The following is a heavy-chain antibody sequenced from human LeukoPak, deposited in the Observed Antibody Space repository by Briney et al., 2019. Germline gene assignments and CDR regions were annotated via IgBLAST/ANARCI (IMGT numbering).Heavy chain of an antibody. Sequence: SETLSLTCTVSGGSISSYYWSWIRQPPGKGLEWIGYIYYSGSTNYNPSLKSRVTISVDTSKNQFSLKLSSVTAADTAVYYCARAISPQGYSSGWYYFDCWGQGTLVTVSS. CDR3: ARAISPQGYSSGWYYFDC. D-gene: IGHD6-19*01. CDR2: IYYSGST. J-gene: IGHJ4*02. V-gene: IGHV4-59*01. CDR1: GGSISSYY.